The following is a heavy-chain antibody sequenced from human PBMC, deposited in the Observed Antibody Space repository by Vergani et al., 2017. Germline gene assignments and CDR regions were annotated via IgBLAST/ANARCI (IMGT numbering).Heavy chain of an antibody. V-gene: IGHV4-31*11. Sequence: QLQLQESGSGLVKPSQTLSLTCAVSGGSISSGGYYWSWIRQHPGKGLEWIGYIYYSGSTYYNPSLKSRVTISVDTSKNQFSLKLSSVTAADTAVYYCARVRRYYDSSGYYYEIEXFDYWGQGTLVTVSS. J-gene: IGHJ4*02. CDR3: ARVRRYYDSSGYYYEIEXFDY. CDR1: GGSISSGGYY. D-gene: IGHD3-22*01. CDR2: IYYSGST.